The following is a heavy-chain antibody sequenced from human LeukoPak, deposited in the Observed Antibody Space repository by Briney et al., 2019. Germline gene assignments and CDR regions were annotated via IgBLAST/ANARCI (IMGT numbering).Heavy chain of an antibody. Sequence: PSETLSLTCTVSGGSISSGSYYWSWIRQPAGKGLEWIGRIYTSGSTNYNPSLKSRVTISVDTSKNQFSLKLSSVTAADTAVYYCARRALVFGGVRRNAFDIWGQGTMVTVSS. J-gene: IGHJ3*02. V-gene: IGHV4-61*02. D-gene: IGHD3-16*01. CDR3: ARRALVFGGVRRNAFDI. CDR1: GGSISSGSYY. CDR2: IYTSGST.